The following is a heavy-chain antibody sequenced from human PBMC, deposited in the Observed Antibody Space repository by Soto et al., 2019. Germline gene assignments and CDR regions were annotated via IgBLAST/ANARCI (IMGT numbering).Heavy chain of an antibody. J-gene: IGHJ4*02. V-gene: IGHV3-66*01. CDR2: IYSGGST. CDR1: GFTVSSNY. Sequence: GGSLRLSCAASGFTVSSNYMSWVRQAPGKGLEWVSVIYSGGSTYYADSVKGRFTISRDNSKNTLYLQMNSLRAEDTAVYYCARFRSLNFWSGYYYDYWGQGTLVTVSS. CDR3: ARFRSLNFWSGYYYDY. D-gene: IGHD3-3*01.